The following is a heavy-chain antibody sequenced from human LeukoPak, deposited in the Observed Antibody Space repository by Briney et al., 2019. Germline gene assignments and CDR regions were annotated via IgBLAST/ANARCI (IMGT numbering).Heavy chain of an antibody. CDR3: ASSRITAMNWFDP. CDR1: GFTLSSYW. Sequence: PGGSLRLSCAASGFTLSSYWMHWVRQAPGKGLVWVSRINSDGSSTSYADSVKGRFTISRDNAKNTLYLQMNSLRAEDTAVYYCASSRITAMNWFDPWGQGTLVTVSS. CDR2: INSDGSST. J-gene: IGHJ5*02. V-gene: IGHV3-74*01. D-gene: IGHD3-10*01.